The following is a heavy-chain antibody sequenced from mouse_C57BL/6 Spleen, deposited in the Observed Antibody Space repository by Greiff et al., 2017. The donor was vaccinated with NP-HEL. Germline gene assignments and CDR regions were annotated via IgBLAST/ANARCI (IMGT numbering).Heavy chain of an antibody. Sequence: VQLQQSGAELARPGASVKMSCKASGYTFTSYTMHWVKQRPGQGLEWIGYINPSSGYTKYNQKFKDKATLTVDKSSSTAYMQLSSLTSEDSAVYCCARLGDYAYLDYWGQGTTLTVSS. D-gene: IGHD2-4*01. V-gene: IGHV1-4*01. J-gene: IGHJ2*01. CDR1: GYTFTSYT. CDR3: ARLGDYAYLDY. CDR2: INPSSGYT.